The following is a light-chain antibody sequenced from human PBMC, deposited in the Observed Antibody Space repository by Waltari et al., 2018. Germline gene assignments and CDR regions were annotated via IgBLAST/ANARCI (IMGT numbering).Light chain of an antibody. J-gene: IGLJ2*01. Sequence: QSALTQPASVSGSPGQSITISCTGTSSDIGGYNYVSWYQQHPGKAPELMIFDVARWHSVVSSRFSGSKSGNTASLTISGLQAEDEADYYCASYTTTRTVVFGGGTKVTVL. CDR2: DVA. V-gene: IGLV2-14*01. CDR1: SSDIGGYNY. CDR3: ASYTTTRTVV.